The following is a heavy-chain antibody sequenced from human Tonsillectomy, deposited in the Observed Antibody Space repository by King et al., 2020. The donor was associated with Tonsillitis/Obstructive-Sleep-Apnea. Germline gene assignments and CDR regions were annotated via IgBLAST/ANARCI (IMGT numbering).Heavy chain of an antibody. V-gene: IGHV4-34*01. J-gene: IGHJ6*03. Sequence: VQLQQWGAGLLKPSETLSLNCAVYGGSFSGYYWNWVRQPPGKGLEWIGEVNHSGSTNYNPSLMSRVTISVDTSKNQFSLKLSSVTAADTPVYFCARGPRYSGYDYYDYYYMDVWGKGTTVTVSS. CDR3: ARGPRYSGYDYYDYYYMDV. CDR1: GGSFSGYY. CDR2: VNHSGST. D-gene: IGHD5-12*01.